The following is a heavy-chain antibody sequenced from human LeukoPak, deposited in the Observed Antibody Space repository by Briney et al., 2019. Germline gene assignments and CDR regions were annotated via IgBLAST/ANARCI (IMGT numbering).Heavy chain of an antibody. Sequence: ASVKVSCKASGGTFSSYAISWVRQAPGQGLEWMGGIIPIFGTANYAQKFQGRVTITADESTSTAYMELSSLRSEDTAVYYCVSLRKATIFGGPIEYYFDYWGQGTLVTVSS. CDR3: VSLRKATIFGGPIEYYFDY. CDR2: IIPIFGTA. J-gene: IGHJ4*02. V-gene: IGHV1-69*13. CDR1: GGTFSSYA. D-gene: IGHD3-3*01.